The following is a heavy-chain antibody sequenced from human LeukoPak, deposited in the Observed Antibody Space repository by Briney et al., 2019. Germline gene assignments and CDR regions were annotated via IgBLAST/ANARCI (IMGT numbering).Heavy chain of an antibody. CDR2: INPNSGGT. Sequence: ASVKVSCKASGYTFTGYYMHWVRQAPGQGLEWMGWINPNSGGTNYAQKFQGRVTMTRDTSISTAYMELSRLRSDDTAVYYCARTDGPKDSPLHWFDPWGQGTLVTVSS. V-gene: IGHV1-2*02. CDR1: GYTFTGYY. D-gene: IGHD5-24*01. CDR3: ARTDGPKDSPLHWFDP. J-gene: IGHJ5*02.